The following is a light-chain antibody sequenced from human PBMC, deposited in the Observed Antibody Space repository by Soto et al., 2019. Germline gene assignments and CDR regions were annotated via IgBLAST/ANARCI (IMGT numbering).Light chain of an antibody. Sequence: EIVLTQSPGTLSLSPGERATLSCRASQSVTSSYLAWYQQKPGQAPRLLIYGASSRATGIPDRLSGSGSGTDCTLTISRLEPEDFAVYYCQQYGSSPATFGQGTKVEIK. V-gene: IGKV3-20*01. CDR3: QQYGSSPAT. CDR1: QSVTSSY. J-gene: IGKJ1*01. CDR2: GAS.